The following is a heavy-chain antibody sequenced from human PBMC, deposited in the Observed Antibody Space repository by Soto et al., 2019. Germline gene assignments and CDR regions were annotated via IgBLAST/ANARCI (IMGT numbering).Heavy chain of an antibody. D-gene: IGHD3-3*01. V-gene: IGHV4-31*03. J-gene: IGHJ4*02. CDR3: ARVHISGLRFLELYLDY. Sequence: SETLSLTCTVSGGSISSGGYYWSWIRQHPGKGLEWIGYIYYSGSTYYNPSLKSRVTISVDTSKNQFSLKLSSVTAADTAVYYCARVHISGLRFLELYLDYWGQGTLVTVSS. CDR2: IYYSGST. CDR1: GGSISSGGYY.